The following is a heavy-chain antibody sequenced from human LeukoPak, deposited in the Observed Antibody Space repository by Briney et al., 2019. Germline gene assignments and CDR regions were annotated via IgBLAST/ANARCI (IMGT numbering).Heavy chain of an antibody. CDR1: GFTFSDYY. Sequence: PGGSLRLSCAPSGFTFSDYYMSWIRQAPGKGLGGVPYISSSCSTLSYADSVKGRFTISKDNAKNSLSLQMNSMRAEDTAVYYGATGNLAFDYWGQGTLVTVSS. CDR3: ATGNLAFDY. CDR2: ISSSCSTL. J-gene: IGHJ4*02. V-gene: IGHV3-11*04.